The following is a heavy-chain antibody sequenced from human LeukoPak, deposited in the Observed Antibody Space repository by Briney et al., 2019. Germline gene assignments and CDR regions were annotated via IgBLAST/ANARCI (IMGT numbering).Heavy chain of an antibody. Sequence: GGSLRLSCAASGFTFSSYEMNWVRQAPGKGLEWVSYISSSGSTIYYADSVKGRFTISRDNAKNSLYLQMNSLRAEDTALYYCARLIQQQLVRAFDIWGQGTMVTVSS. CDR1: GFTFSSYE. D-gene: IGHD6-13*01. J-gene: IGHJ3*02. CDR2: ISSSGSTI. CDR3: ARLIQQQLVRAFDI. V-gene: IGHV3-48*03.